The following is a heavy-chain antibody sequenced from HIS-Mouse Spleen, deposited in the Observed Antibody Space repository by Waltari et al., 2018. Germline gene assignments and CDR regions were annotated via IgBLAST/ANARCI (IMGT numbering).Heavy chain of an antibody. CDR3: AREIPYSSSWYDWYFDL. V-gene: IGHV4-39*07. CDR2: IYYSGST. Sequence: QLQLQESGPGLVKPSETLSLTCPASGGSISSSSYYRGWLRQPQGKGLEWIGSIYYSGSTYYNPSLKSRVTISVDTSKNQFSLKLSSVTAADTAVYYCAREIPYSSSWYDWYFDLWGRGTLVTVSS. J-gene: IGHJ2*01. D-gene: IGHD6-13*01. CDR1: GGSISSSSYY.